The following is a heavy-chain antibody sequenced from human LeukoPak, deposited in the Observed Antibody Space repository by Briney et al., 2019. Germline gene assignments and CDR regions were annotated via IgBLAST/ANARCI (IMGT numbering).Heavy chain of an antibody. CDR1: GCSVTTDSYC. CDR2: DYCGGNT. CDR3: ARDHFGSLDS. V-gene: IGHV4-61*01. D-gene: IGHD3-10*01. J-gene: IGHJ4*02. Sequence: SETLSLTCTVSGCSVTTDSYCWGWIRQPPGKGLEWIGYDYCGGNTNYDPSLKRRVTISVDTSKNQFSLTLTSVTAADTAVYFCARDHFGSLDSLGQGILVTVSS.